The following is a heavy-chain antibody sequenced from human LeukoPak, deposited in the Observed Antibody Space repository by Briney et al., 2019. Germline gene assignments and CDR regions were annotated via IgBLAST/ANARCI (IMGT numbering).Heavy chain of an antibody. J-gene: IGHJ4*02. D-gene: IGHD6-13*01. Sequence: ASVKVSCKASGYTFTSYAISWVRQAPGQGLEWMGVINPSGGSTGYAQKFQDRVTMTRDMSTSTVYMELSSLRSEDTAVYYCARSRGLFSSWYADYWGQGTLVTVSS. CDR3: ARSRGLFSSWYADY. V-gene: IGHV1-46*01. CDR1: GYTFTSYA. CDR2: INPSGGST.